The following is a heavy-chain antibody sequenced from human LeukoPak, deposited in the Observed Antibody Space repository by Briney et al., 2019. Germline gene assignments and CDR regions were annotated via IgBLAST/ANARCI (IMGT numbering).Heavy chain of an antibody. CDR2: TYYTSKWYI. J-gene: IGHJ6*02. Sequence: SQTLSLTCAISGDSVSGNSGAWNWIRQSPSRGLEWLGRTYYTSKWYIDYAVSVKSRITINPDTSKNQFSLQLNSVTAADTAVYYCARDQGGRGYSYGYNPTGGYGMDVWGQGTTVTVSS. D-gene: IGHD5-18*01. CDR3: ARDQGGRGYSYGYNPTGGYGMDV. V-gene: IGHV6-1*01. CDR1: GDSVSGNSGA.